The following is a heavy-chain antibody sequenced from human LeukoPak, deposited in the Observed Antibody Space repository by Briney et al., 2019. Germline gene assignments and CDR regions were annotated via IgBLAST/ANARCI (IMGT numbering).Heavy chain of an antibody. D-gene: IGHD2-2*01. V-gene: IGHV1-18*04. CDR3: AGAHLYCSCTSCYEALGY. CDR2: ISAYNGNT. CDR1: GYTFTSYG. Sequence: ASVKVSCKASGYTFTSYGISWVRQAPGQGLEWMGWISAYNGNTNYAQKLRGRVTMTTDTSTSTAYMELRSLRSDDTAVYYCAGAHLYCSCTSCYEALGYWGQGTLVTVS. J-gene: IGHJ4*02.